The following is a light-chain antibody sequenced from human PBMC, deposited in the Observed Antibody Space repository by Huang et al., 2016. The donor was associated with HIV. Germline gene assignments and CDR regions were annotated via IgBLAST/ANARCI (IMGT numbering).Light chain of an antibody. Sequence: EIVMTQSPATLSVSPGERATLSSRASQNITRLAWYQHKPGQAPRLLIYDASSRATGVPARFSGGGSGTDFTLTVSSLQSDDFALYYCQQYDDWPPWTFGQGTQVDMK. J-gene: IGKJ1*01. V-gene: IGKV3-15*01. CDR3: QQYDDWPPWT. CDR1: QNITR. CDR2: DAS.